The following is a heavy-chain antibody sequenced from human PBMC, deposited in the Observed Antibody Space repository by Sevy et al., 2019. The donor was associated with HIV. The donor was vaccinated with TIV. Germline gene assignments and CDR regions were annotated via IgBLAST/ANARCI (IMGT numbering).Heavy chain of an antibody. V-gene: IGHV4-59*01. D-gene: IGHD3-10*01. Sequence: SETLSLTCTVSGGSMSSYFWSWIRQPPWKGLEWIGYIYYTGTTNYNPSLKSRLTMSLDTSKNRFSLKLTAVTAADTAVYYCARDSVLSPRVFDSWGQGTLVTVSS. CDR3: ARDSVLSPRVFDS. J-gene: IGHJ4*02. CDR1: GGSMSSYF. CDR2: IYYTGTT.